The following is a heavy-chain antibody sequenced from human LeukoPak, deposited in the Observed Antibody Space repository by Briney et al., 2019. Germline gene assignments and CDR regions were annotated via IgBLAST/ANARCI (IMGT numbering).Heavy chain of an antibody. CDR2: INPNNGNA. D-gene: IGHD6-13*01. Sequence: GASVKVSCKASGYTVTNFDLNWVRQAPGQGLEWVGWINPNNGNADYAQRFQGRVTMTRDTAISTVYMELSSLTYEDSAVYYCARPTSRPSNYYSMDVWGKGTTVIVSS. J-gene: IGHJ6*03. CDR3: ARPTSRPSNYYSMDV. CDR1: GYTVTNFD. V-gene: IGHV1-8*01.